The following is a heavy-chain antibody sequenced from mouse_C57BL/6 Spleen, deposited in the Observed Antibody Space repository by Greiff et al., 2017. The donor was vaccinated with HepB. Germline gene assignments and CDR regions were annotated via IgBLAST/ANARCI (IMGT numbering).Heavy chain of an antibody. D-gene: IGHD1-1*01. CDR2: IYPGDGDT. V-gene: IGHV1-82*01. J-gene: IGHJ4*01. CDR1: GYAFSSSW. Sequence: VMLVDSGPELVKPGASVKISCKASGYAFSSSWMNWVKQRPGKGLEWIGRIYPGDGDTNYKGKFKGKATLAAVKSSSTAYMQLSSLTSEDSAVYFCARPYYYGGSYFYAVDYWGQGTSVTVAS. CDR3: ARPYYYGGSYFYAVDY.